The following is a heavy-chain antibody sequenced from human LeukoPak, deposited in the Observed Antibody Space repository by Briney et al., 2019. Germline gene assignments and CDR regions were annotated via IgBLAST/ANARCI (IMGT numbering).Heavy chain of an antibody. CDR2: ISWNSGSI. CDR1: GFTFDDYA. D-gene: IGHD1-26*01. V-gene: IGHV3-9*03. J-gene: IGHJ4*02. Sequence: GGSLRLSCAVSGFTFDDYAMHWVRQVPGKGLEWVSGISWNSGSIGYADSVKGRFTISRDNAKNSLYLQMNSLRAEDMALYYCAKGPSGSPRAQPYYFDYWGQGTLVTVSS. CDR3: AKGPSGSPRAQPYYFDY.